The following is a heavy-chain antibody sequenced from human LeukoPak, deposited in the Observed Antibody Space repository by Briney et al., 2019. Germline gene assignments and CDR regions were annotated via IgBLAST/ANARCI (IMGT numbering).Heavy chain of an antibody. CDR2: IYTSGST. D-gene: IGHD4-17*01. J-gene: IGHJ4*02. CDR1: GGSISSGSYY. CDR3: ARDKYGDYYFDY. V-gene: IGHV4-61*02. Sequence: SQTLSLTCTVSGGSISSGSYYWSWVRQPAGKGLEWIGRIYTSGSTNYSPSLKSRVTISVDTSKNQFSLKLSSVTAADTAVYYCARDKYGDYYFDYWGQGTLVTVSS.